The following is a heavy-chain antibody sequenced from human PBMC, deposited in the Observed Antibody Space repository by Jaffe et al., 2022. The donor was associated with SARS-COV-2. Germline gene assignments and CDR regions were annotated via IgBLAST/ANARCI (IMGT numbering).Heavy chain of an antibody. CDR1: GFTFSSYW. Sequence: EVQLVESGGGLVQPGGSLRLSCAASGFTFSSYWMHWVRQAPGKGLVWVSRINSDGSSTSYADSVKGRFTISRDNAKNTLYLQMNSLRAEDTAVYYCARDSGDYVIMYGMDVWGQGTTVTVSS. J-gene: IGHJ6*02. D-gene: IGHD4-17*01. CDR3: ARDSGDYVIMYGMDV. CDR2: INSDGSST. V-gene: IGHV3-74*01.